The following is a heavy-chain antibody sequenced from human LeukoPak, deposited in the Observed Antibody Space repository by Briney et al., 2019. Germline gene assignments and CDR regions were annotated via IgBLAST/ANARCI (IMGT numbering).Heavy chain of an antibody. CDR2: IIPIFGTA. CDR3: ASYDSSGYYPHYDY. J-gene: IGHJ4*02. D-gene: IGHD3-22*01. V-gene: IGHV1-69*05. Sequence: SVKVSCKASGGTFGSYAISWVRQAPGQGLEWMGRIIPIFGTANYAQKFQGRVTITTDESTSTAYMELSSLRSEDTAVYYCASYDSSGYYPHYDYWGQGTLVTVSS. CDR1: GGTFGSYA.